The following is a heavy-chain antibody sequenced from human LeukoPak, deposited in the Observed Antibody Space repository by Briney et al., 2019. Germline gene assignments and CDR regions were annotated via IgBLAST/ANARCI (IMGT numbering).Heavy chain of an antibody. Sequence: GGSLRLSCAASGFTFSDSTMSWYRQAPGKGLEWVGFIRRKVYGGTAEYAASVKGRFTISRDDSKSIAYLQMDSLKIEDTAVYYCTRGQGLYYWGQGTLVIVSS. CDR1: GFTFSDST. V-gene: IGHV3-49*03. CDR2: IRRKVYGGTA. J-gene: IGHJ4*02. CDR3: TRGQGLYY. D-gene: IGHD3/OR15-3a*01.